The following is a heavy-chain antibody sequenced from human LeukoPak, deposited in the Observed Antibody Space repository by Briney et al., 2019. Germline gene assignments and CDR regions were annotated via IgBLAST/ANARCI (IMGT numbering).Heavy chain of an antibody. CDR2: IFPSGGEI. J-gene: IGHJ4*02. V-gene: IGHV3-23*01. Sequence: GGSLRVSCAASGSTFSTFAMIWVRQPPGKGLEWVSSIFPSGGEIHYADSVRGRFTISRDNSKSTLSLQMNSLRAEDTAIYYCATYRQVLLPFESWGQGTLVTVSS. CDR3: ATYRQVLLPFES. D-gene: IGHD2-8*02. CDR1: GSTFSTFA.